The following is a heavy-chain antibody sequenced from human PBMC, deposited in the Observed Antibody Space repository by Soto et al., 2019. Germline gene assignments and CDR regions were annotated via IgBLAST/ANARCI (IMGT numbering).Heavy chain of an antibody. CDR1: GGSISNNRYY. V-gene: IGHV4-39*01. Sequence: SETLSLTCTVSGGSISNNRYYWGWIRQPPGKGLEWIGSIYYSGSTYYNPSLKSRVTISVDTSKNQSSLALSSVTAADTAVYFCASPLRCTLNICVGYWGHGTLVTVSS. CDR3: ASPLRCTLNICVGY. D-gene: IGHD2-8*01. J-gene: IGHJ4*01. CDR2: IYYSGST.